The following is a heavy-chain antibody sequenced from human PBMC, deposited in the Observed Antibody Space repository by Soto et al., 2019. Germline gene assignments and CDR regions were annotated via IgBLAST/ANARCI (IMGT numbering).Heavy chain of an antibody. J-gene: IGHJ4*02. CDR3: AGGTYSGYGAEIE. D-gene: IGHD5-12*01. V-gene: IGHV1-2*02. CDR1: GYTFTGYY. CDR2: INPNSGGT. Sequence: QVQLVQSGAEVKKPGASVKVSCKASGYTFTGYYMRWVRHAPGQGLEWMGWINPNSGGTNYAQKFQGSVTMTRDTSISTAYMELSRLRSDDTAVYYCAGGTYSGYGAEIEWGQGTLVTVSS.